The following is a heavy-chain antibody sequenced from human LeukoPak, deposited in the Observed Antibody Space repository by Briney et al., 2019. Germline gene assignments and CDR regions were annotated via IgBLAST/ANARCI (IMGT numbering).Heavy chain of an antibody. Sequence: SAPLPLPCAVSGYSISSGYYWDWIRQPPGKGLEWLGTVYHSGSTYYNPSLKSRVNISVDTSKNQFSLKLNSVTTADTAVYYCARQTSEYDILTGPDYWGQGTLVTVSS. V-gene: IGHV4-38-2*01. J-gene: IGHJ4*02. D-gene: IGHD3-9*01. CDR3: ARQTSEYDILTGPDY. CDR1: GYSISSGYY. CDR2: VYHSGST.